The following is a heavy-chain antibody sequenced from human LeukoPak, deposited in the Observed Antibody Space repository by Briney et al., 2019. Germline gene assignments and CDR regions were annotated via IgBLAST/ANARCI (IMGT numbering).Heavy chain of an antibody. J-gene: IGHJ5*02. CDR3: ARRSLREAYNRFDP. V-gene: IGHV4-39*01. D-gene: IGHD3-10*01. Sequence: SETLSLTCTVSGGPVTTSSYYWGWIRQPPGKGLEWIGSMSHSGSAFYNPSLKSRVSISVDTSKNQFSLRVTSVTAADTALYYCARRSLREAYNRFDPWGQGTLVTVSS. CDR2: MSHSGSA. CDR1: GGPVTTSSYY.